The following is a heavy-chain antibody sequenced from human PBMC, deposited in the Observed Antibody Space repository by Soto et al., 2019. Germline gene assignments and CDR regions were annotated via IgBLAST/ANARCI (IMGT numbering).Heavy chain of an antibody. V-gene: IGHV4-39*01. D-gene: IGHD3-22*01. Sequence: QLLLQESGPGLVKPSETLSLTCTVSGGSILDSTYYWAWIRQSPGKGLEWIGTIFYSGCTFYPPSLKSRVTMSVDTSNNQFSLKLSSVTAADTAVYYCARQASGYYYGWFDPWGQGTLVTVSS. CDR1: GGSILDSTYY. CDR3: ARQASGYYYGWFDP. CDR2: IFYSGCT. J-gene: IGHJ5*02.